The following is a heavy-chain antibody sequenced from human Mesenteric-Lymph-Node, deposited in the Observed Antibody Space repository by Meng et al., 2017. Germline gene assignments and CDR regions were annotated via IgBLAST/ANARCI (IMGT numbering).Heavy chain of an antibody. CDR3: ARDRGPETTVVTPNFNY. CDR2: INPNSGGT. V-gene: IGHV1-2*02. J-gene: IGHJ4*02. Sequence: ASVKVSCKASGYTFTGYYMHWVRQAPGQGLEWMGWINPNSGGTNYAQKFQGRVTMTRDTSISTAYMELSRLRSDDTAVYYCARDRGPETTVVTPNFNYWGQGTLVTVSS. CDR1: GYTFTGYY. D-gene: IGHD4-23*01.